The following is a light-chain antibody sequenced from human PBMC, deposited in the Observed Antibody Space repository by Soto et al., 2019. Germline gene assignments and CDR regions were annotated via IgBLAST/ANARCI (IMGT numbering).Light chain of an antibody. Sequence: EIVMTQSPATLSVSPGERATLSCRASQSISSKLAWYQQKPGQAPRLLIYGASTGATGIPVRFSGSGSGTEFTLTITSLQPEDFAVYYCQEYNYWHPITFGGGTKVDIK. CDR2: GAS. CDR1: QSISSK. J-gene: IGKJ4*01. CDR3: QEYNYWHPIT. V-gene: IGKV3-15*01.